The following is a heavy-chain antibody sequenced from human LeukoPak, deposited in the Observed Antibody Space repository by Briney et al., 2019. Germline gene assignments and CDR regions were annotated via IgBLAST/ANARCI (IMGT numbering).Heavy chain of an antibody. J-gene: IGHJ6*03. D-gene: IGHD3-22*01. V-gene: IGHV4-59*01. Sequence: SETLSLTCTVSGGSISSYYWSWIRQPPGKGLEWIGCIYYSGSTNYNPSLKSRVTISVDTSKNQFSLKLSSVTAADTAVYYCARLYYYDSSGYRPSTYYYMDVWGKGTTVTVSS. CDR3: ARLYYYDSSGYRPSTYYYMDV. CDR1: GGSISSYY. CDR2: IYYSGST.